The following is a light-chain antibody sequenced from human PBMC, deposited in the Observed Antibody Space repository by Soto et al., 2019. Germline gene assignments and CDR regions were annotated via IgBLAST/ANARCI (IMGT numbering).Light chain of an antibody. CDR2: GNS. Sequence: QAVVTQPPSVSGAPGQRVTISCTGCSSNIGAGYDVHWYQQLPGTAPKLLIYGNSNRPSGVPDRFSGSKSGTSASLAITGLQAEDEADYYCQSYDSSLSGVVFGGGTQLTVL. CDR1: SSNIGAGYD. CDR3: QSYDSSLSGVV. J-gene: IGLJ2*01. V-gene: IGLV1-40*01.